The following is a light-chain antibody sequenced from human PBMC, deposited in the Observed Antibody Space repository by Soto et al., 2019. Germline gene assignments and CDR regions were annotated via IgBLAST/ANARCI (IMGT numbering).Light chain of an antibody. CDR2: SAS. V-gene: IGKV3-15*01. CDR3: PQYKDWRPWT. J-gene: IGKJ1*01. Sequence: ETVMTQSPATLSLSPGERATLSCRASQSLSTNLVWYQQRPGQAPRLLIYSASIRATGIPARFSGSGPETEFTLTISSLQSEDAAPYYCPQYKDWRPWTFGQGTKVEV. CDR1: QSLSTN.